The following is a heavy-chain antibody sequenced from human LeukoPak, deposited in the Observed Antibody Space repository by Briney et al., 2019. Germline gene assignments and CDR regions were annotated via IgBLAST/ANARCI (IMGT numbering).Heavy chain of an antibody. J-gene: IGHJ6*02. D-gene: IGHD2-2*01. CDR1: GGSISSGGYY. CDR2: ISYSGST. V-gene: IGHV4-61*08. CDR3: ARGLGTGDIVVVPAAMGPHYGMDV. Sequence: SETLSLTCTVSGGSISSGGYYWSWIRQHPGKGLEWIGYISYSGSTNYNPSLKSRVTISVDTSKNQFSLKLSSVTAADTAVYYCARGLGTGDIVVVPAAMGPHYGMDVWGQGTTVTVSS.